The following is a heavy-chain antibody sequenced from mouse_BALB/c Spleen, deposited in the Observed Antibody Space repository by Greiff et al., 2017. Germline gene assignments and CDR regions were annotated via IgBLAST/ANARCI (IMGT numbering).Heavy chain of an antibody. CDR1: GFTFSSYA. J-gene: IGHJ4*01. CDR2: ISSGGSYT. Sequence: EVKLQESGGGLVKPGGSLKLSCAASGFTFSSYAMSWVRQTPEKRLEWVATISSGGSYTYYPDSVKGRFTISRDNAKNTLYLQMSSLRSEDTAMYYCARQREDYAMDYWGQGTSVTVSS. CDR3: ARQREDYAMDY. V-gene: IGHV5-9-3*01.